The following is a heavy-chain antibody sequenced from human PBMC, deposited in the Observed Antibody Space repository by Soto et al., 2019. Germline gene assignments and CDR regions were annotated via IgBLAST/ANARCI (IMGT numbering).Heavy chain of an antibody. CDR1: GFTFSDNL. D-gene: IGHD6-25*01. J-gene: IGHJ3*01. CDR3: ARDRRSGGPRANDAFDV. CDR2: LNPDTGNT. Sequence: QVQLVQSGAELKKPGASVNISCTASGFTFSDNLINWVRQAPGQGLEWMGWLNPDTGNTRYSETFQGRVTISRHSSAGIAYLELSDLDNADAALYVYARDRRSGGPRANDAFDVWGQGTMITVSS. V-gene: IGHV1-3*01.